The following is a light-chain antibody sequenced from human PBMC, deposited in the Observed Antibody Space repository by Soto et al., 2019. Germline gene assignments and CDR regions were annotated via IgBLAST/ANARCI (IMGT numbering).Light chain of an antibody. CDR3: QRYDSLRT. CDR1: QSVRSNF. Sequence: EIVLTQYPGTLSLSPGERATLSCRASQSVRSNFLAWYQQKPGQAPRLLIYGASNRATGIPDRFSGSGSGTDFTLTITRLEPEDFAMYYCQRYDSLRTFGQGTKVDIK. CDR2: GAS. V-gene: IGKV3-20*01. J-gene: IGKJ1*01.